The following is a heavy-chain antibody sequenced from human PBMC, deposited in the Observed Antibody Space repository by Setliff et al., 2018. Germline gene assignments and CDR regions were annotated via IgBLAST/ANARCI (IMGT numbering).Heavy chain of an antibody. V-gene: IGHV4-59*12. CDR1: GDSMSFSY. Sequence: SETLSLTCSVSGDSMSFSYWSWIRQPPGKGLEWIGSIYYSGSTYYNPSLKSRVTISVDTSKNQFSLKLSSVTAADTAVYYCARDWVVVAAIDYWGQGTLVTVSS. D-gene: IGHD2-15*01. J-gene: IGHJ4*02. CDR2: IYYSGST. CDR3: ARDWVVVAAIDY.